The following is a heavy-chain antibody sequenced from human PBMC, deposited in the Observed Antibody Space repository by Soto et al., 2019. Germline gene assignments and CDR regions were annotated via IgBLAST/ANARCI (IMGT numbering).Heavy chain of an antibody. J-gene: IGHJ4*02. CDR2: IYYSGST. D-gene: IGHD6-6*01. CDR1: GGSISSYY. V-gene: IGHV4-59*01. Sequence: SETLSLTCTVSGGSISSYYWSWIRQPPGKGLEWIGYIYYSGSTNYNPSLKSRVTISVDTSKDQFSLKLSSVTAADTAVYYCAREIAARPRRGYYFDYWGQGTLVTVS. CDR3: AREIAARPRRGYYFDY.